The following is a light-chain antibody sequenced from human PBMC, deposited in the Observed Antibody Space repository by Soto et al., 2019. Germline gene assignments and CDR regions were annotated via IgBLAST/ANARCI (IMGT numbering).Light chain of an antibody. V-gene: IGKV1-8*01. CDR2: AAS. CDR1: QGISSY. CDR3: QQYYSYPPT. J-gene: IGKJ4*01. Sequence: AIRMTQSPSSLSASTGDRVTSTCRASQGISSYLAWYQQKPGTAPKLLIYAASTLQSGVPSRFSGSGSGTDFTLTISCLQSEDFATYYCQQYYSYPPTFGGGTKVEIK.